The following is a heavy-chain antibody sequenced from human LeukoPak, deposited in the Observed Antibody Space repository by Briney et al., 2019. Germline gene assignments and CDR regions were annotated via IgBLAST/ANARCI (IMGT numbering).Heavy chain of an antibody. CDR1: GFTFSSYS. V-gene: IGHV3-48*04. J-gene: IGHJ5*02. D-gene: IGHD1-14*01. Sequence: GGSLRLSCAASGFTFSSYSMNWVRQAPGKGLEWVSYISSSSTIYYADSVKGRFTISRDNAKNSLYLQMNSLRAEDTAVYYCAKGPEDPWGQGTLVTVSS. CDR2: ISSSSTI. CDR3: AKGPEDP.